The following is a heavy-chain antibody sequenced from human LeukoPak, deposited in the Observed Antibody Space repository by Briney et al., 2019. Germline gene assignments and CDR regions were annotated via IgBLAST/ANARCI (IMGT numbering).Heavy chain of an antibody. CDR3: AKGVPYGSGSYYNPKYYYYYMDV. V-gene: IGHV3-43*02. J-gene: IGHJ6*03. CDR2: ISGDGGRT. CDR1: GFTFDGYA. Sequence: PGGSLRLSCAASGFTFDGYAMYWVRQAPGKGLEWVSLISGDGGRTYYADSVKGRFTISRDNSKNSLSLQMNSLRTEDTALYYCAKGVPYGSGSYYNPKYYYYYMDVWGKGTTVTVSS. D-gene: IGHD3-10*01.